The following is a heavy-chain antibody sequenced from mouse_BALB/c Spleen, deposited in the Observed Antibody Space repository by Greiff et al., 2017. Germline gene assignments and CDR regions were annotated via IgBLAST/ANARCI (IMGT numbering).Heavy chain of an antibody. D-gene: IGHD3-3*01. V-gene: IGHV5-17*02. CDR1: GFTFSSFG. CDR3: AREGDVDYAMDY. Sequence: EVKLVESGGGLVQPGGSRKLSCAASGFTFSSFGMHWVRQAPEKGLEWVAYISSGSSTIYYADTVKGRFTISRDNPKNTLFLQMTSLRSEDTAMYYCAREGDVDYAMDYWGQGTSVTVSS. J-gene: IGHJ4*01. CDR2: ISSGSSTI.